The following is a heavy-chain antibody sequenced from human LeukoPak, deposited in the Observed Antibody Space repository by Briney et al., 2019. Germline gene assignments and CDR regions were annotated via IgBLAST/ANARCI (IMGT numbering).Heavy chain of an antibody. CDR2: ITSRSSHI. CDR3: ARAGGIESAFD. D-gene: IGHD5-12*01. V-gene: IGHV3-21*01. J-gene: IGHJ4*02. Sequence: GGSLRLSCAASGFTVSRNYMSWVRQAPGKGLEWVSSITSRSSHIYYADSVRGRFTTSRDNAEKSLYLQMNSLRAEDTAVYYCARAGGIESAFDWGQGTLVTVSS. CDR1: GFTVSRNY.